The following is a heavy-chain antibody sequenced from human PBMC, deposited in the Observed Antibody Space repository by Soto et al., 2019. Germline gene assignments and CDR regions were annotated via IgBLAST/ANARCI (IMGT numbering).Heavy chain of an antibody. Sequence: AGGSLRLSCAASGFTFDDYTMHWVRQAPGKGLEWVSLISWDGGSTYYADSVKGRFTISRDNSKNSLYLQMNSLRTEDTALYYCAKPPAVAALVDAFDIWGQGTMVTVSS. D-gene: IGHD6-19*01. J-gene: IGHJ3*02. CDR1: GFTFDDYT. CDR3: AKPPAVAALVDAFDI. V-gene: IGHV3-43*01. CDR2: ISWDGGST.